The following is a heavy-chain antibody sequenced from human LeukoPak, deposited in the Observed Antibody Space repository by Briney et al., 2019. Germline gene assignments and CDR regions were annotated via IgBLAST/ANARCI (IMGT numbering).Heavy chain of an antibody. CDR3: ARDPVRGYYYYYMDV. J-gene: IGHJ6*03. V-gene: IGHV3-11*04. CDR1: GFTFSDYY. D-gene: IGHD3-10*01. Sequence: GGSLRLSCAASGFTFSDYYMSWIRQAPGKGLEWVSDISSSGSTIYYADSVKGRFTISRDNAKNSLYLQMNSLRAEDTAVYYCARDPVRGYYYYYMDVWGKGTTVTVSS. CDR2: ISSSGSTI.